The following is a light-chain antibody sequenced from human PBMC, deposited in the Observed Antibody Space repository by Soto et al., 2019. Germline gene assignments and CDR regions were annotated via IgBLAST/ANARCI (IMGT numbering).Light chain of an antibody. CDR2: ANK. CDR1: SSNIGAGYD. CDR3: QSYDTSPSGYV. J-gene: IGLJ1*01. V-gene: IGLV1-40*01. Sequence: QPVLTQPPSVSGAPGQRVTISCTGSSSNIGAGYDVHWYQQVPGTAPKLLIYANKNRPAGVPDRFSASKSGTSASLAITGLQAEDEADYYCQSYDTSPSGYVFGTGTKVTVL.